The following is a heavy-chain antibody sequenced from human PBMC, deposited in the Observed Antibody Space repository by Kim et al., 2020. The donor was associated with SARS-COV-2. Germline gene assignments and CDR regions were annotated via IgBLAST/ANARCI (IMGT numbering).Heavy chain of an antibody. CDR2: T. CDR3: ARAVDEWGLDY. J-gene: IGHJ4*02. Sequence: TYYNPSLKSRVTISVDTSKNQFSLKLSSVTAADTAVYYCARAVDEWGLDYWGQGTLVTVSS. V-gene: IGHV4-31*02. D-gene: IGHD1-26*01.